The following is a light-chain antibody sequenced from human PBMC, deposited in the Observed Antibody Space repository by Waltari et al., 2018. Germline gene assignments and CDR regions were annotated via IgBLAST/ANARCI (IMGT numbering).Light chain of an antibody. V-gene: IGKV1-9*01. CDR2: EAS. J-gene: IGKJ3*01. Sequence: DIQLTQSPSFLSASVGDRVTITCRASQGISRYLAWYQQKPGKVPNILISEASTLQSGVPSRFSGTGSETEFTLTISSLQPEDFATYFCQHLNSYPPTFGPGTIVDIK. CDR1: QGISRY. CDR3: QHLNSYPPT.